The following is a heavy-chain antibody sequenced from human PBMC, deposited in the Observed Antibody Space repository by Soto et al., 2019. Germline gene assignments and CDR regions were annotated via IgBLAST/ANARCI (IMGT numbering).Heavy chain of an antibody. CDR1: GGSISSYY. Sequence: PSETLSLTCTVSGGSISSYYWSWIRQPPGKGLEWIGYIYYSGSTNYNPSLKSRVTISVDTSKNQFSLKLNSMTAADTAVYYCARHNYGSGSTYFDYWGQGILVT. J-gene: IGHJ4*02. V-gene: IGHV4-59*08. CDR3: ARHNYGSGSTYFDY. D-gene: IGHD3-10*01. CDR2: IYYSGST.